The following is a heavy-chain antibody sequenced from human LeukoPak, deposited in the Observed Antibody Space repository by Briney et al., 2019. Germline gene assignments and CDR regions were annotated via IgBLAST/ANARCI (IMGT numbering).Heavy chain of an antibody. CDR2: IYTSGST. CDR1: GGSISSYY. J-gene: IGHJ5*02. D-gene: IGHD6-6*01. V-gene: IGHV4-4*07. Sequence: PSETLSLTCTVSGGSISSYYWSWIRQPAGKGLEWIGRIYTSGSTNYNPSLKSRVTISVDTSKNQFSLKLSSVTAADTAVYYCARDSYEQLDWYWFDHWGQGTLVTVSS. CDR3: ARDSYEQLDWYWFDH.